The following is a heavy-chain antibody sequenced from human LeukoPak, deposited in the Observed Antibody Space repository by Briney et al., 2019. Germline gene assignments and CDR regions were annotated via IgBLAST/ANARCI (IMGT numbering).Heavy chain of an antibody. V-gene: IGHV5-51*01. CDR1: GFTFAGYW. Sequence: GESLKISCKGVGFTFAGYWIGWVRQMPGKGLEWMGIIYPGDSEARYSPSFEGQVTMSADMSISTAYLQWSTLKASDSGIYYRARLDGTRGGDCWGQGTLVTVSS. D-gene: IGHD3-16*01. CDR2: IYPGDSEA. J-gene: IGHJ4*02. CDR3: ARLDGTRGGDC.